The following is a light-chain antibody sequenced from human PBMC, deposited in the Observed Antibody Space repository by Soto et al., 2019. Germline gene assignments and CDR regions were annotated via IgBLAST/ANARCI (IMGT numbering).Light chain of an antibody. CDR3: SSSTISSTLYV. J-gene: IGLJ1*01. CDR2: EVT. CDR1: SSDVGGYKY. Sequence: QSVLTQPASVSGSPGQSITISCTGTSSDVGGYKYVSWYQQHPGKAPKLMIYEVTNRPSGVSTRFSGSRSGNTASLTISGLQAEDEADYYCSSSTISSTLYVFGTGTKVTVL. V-gene: IGLV2-14*01.